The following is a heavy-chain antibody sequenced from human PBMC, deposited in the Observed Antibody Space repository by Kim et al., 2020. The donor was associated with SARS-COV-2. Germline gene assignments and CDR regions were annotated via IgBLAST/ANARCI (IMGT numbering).Heavy chain of an antibody. CDR3: ARLQLARDYYYYGMAV. D-gene: IGHD5-18*01. J-gene: IGHJ6*01. Sequence: SETLSLTCTVSGGSISSSSYYWGWIRQPPGKGLEWIGSIYYSGSTYYNPSLKSRVTISVDTSKNQFSLKLSSVTAADTAVYYCARLQLARDYYYYGMAV. V-gene: IGHV4-39*01. CDR2: IYYSGST. CDR1: GGSISSSSYY.